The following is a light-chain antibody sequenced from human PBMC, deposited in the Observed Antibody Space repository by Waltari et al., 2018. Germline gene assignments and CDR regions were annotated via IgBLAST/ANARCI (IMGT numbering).Light chain of an antibody. CDR3: AAWDDSLSGQV. CDR2: RNN. J-gene: IGLJ2*01. Sequence: QSVLTQPPSASGTPGQRVTISCSGSSSNIGSNYVYWYQQLPGTAPKLLIYRNNQRPSGVPDRCSCSKSGTSASLAISGLRSEDEADYYCAAWDDSLSGQVFGGGTKLTVL. CDR1: SSNIGSNY. V-gene: IGLV1-47*01.